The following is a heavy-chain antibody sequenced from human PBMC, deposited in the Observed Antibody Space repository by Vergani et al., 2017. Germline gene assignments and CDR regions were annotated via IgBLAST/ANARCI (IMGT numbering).Heavy chain of an antibody. CDR3: ATVVVPAPKGSTRYNYMYV. V-gene: IGHV1-69*01. D-gene: IGHD2-2*01. CDR1: GGTFSSYA. CDR2: IIPIFGTA. J-gene: IGHJ6*03. Sequence: QVQLVQSGAEVKKPGSSVKVSCKASGGTFSSYAISWVRQAPGHGLEWMGGIIPIFGTANYAQTFQGRVTITADESTRTAYMEMSSLRSEDTAVYYCATVVVPAPKGSTRYNYMYVWGKGTTVTVSS.